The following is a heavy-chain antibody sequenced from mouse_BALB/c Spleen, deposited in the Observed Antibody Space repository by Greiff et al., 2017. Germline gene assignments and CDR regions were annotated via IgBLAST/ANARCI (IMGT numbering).Heavy chain of an antibody. D-gene: IGHD2-1*01. V-gene: IGHV1-62-2*01. CDR2: FYPGSGSI. CDR3: ARHEVYGNYGYYAMDY. Sequence: VKLMESGAELVKPGASVKLSCKASGYTFTEYIIHWVKQRSGQGLEWIGWFYPGSGSIKYNEKFKDKATLTADKSSSTVYMELSRLTSEDSAVYFCARHEVYGNYGYYAMDYWGQGTSVTVSS. CDR1: GYTFTEYI. J-gene: IGHJ4*01.